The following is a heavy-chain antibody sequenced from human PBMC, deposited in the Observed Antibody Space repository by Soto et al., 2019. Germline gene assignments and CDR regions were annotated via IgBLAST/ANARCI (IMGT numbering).Heavy chain of an antibody. V-gene: IGHV1-18*01. CDR2: ISTYNGNT. Sequence: QVHLVQSEAEVKKPGASVKVSCKTSGYTFTHYGLTWVRQAPGQGLDWVGYISTYNGNTNYAQDLQGRVTLTTDTITXXAYMELRSLRSDDTAIYYCALLPYCTSSSCYYFEYWGQGTLVTVSS. J-gene: IGHJ4*02. D-gene: IGHD2-2*01. CDR1: GYTFTHYG. CDR3: ALLPYCTSSSCYYFEY.